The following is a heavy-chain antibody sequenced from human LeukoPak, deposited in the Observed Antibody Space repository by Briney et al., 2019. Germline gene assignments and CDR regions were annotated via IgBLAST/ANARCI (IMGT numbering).Heavy chain of an antibody. D-gene: IGHD4-23*01. CDR1: GYSFTSYW. CDR2: IDPSDSYT. J-gene: IGHJ3*02. CDR3: ARHLTTVVPNTAFDI. Sequence: GESLKISCKGSGYSFTSYWIGWVRQMPGKGLEWMGRIDPSDSYTNYSPSFQGHVTISADKSISTAYLQWSSLKASDTAMYYCARHLTTVVPNTAFDIWGQGTMVTVSS. V-gene: IGHV5-10-1*01.